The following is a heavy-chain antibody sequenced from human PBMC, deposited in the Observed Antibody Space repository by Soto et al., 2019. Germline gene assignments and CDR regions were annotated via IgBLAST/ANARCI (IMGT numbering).Heavy chain of an antibody. V-gene: IGHV3-48*01. D-gene: IGHD1-26*01. CDR3: ARDDVSEFYY. CDR2: ISSSSSTI. J-gene: IGHJ4*02. CDR1: GFTFSSYS. Sequence: EVQLVESGGGLVQPGGSLRLSCAASGFTFSSYSMNWVRQAPGKGLEWVSYISSSSSTIYYADSVKGRFTISRDNAKNSLYLQINSLRAEDTAVYYCARDDVSEFYYWGQGTLVTVSS.